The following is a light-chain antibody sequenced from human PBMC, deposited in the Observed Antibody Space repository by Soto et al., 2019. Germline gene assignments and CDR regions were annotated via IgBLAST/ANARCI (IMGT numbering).Light chain of an antibody. Sequence: SGLTQSPGTLSLSPVEIATLSCRASQSVSSSYLAWYQQKPGQAPRLLIYGASSRATGIPDRFSGSGSGTDFTLTISRLEPEDFAVYYCQQYGSSPEFGQGTKVDIK. J-gene: IGKJ1*01. V-gene: IGKV3-20*01. CDR3: QQYGSSPE. CDR1: QSVSSSY. CDR2: GAS.